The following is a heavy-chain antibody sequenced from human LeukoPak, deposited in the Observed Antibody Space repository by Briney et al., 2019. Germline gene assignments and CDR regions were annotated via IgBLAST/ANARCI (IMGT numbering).Heavy chain of an antibody. CDR1: GFTFNSYS. J-gene: IGHJ4*02. CDR3: VRNTPTYSTPEY. D-gene: IGHD5-18*01. V-gene: IGHV3-48*01. CDR2: ISDSSNTI. Sequence: GGSLRLSCAASGFTFNSYSMNWVRQAPGKGLEWVSYISDSSNTIYYAGSVKGRFTISRDNAKNSLYLQMNSLRAEDTAMYYCVRNTPTYSTPEYWGQGTLVTVSS.